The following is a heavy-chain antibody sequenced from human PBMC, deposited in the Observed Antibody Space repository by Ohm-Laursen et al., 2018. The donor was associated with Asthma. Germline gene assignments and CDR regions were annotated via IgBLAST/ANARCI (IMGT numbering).Heavy chain of an antibody. CDR2: ISSSGGST. D-gene: IGHD3-16*02. Sequence: SLRLSCAASGFTFSSYAMSWVRQAPGKGLEWVSGISSSGGSTYYADNVKGRFTISRDNSKNTLYLQMNSLRAEDTAVYYCAKVVLMDVWGQGTVVTVSS. V-gene: IGHV3-23*01. CDR3: AKVVLMDV. CDR1: GFTFSSYA. J-gene: IGHJ3*01.